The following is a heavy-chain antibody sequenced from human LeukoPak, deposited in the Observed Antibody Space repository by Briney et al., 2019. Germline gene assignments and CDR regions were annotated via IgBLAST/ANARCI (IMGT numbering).Heavy chain of an antibody. D-gene: IGHD3-10*01. V-gene: IGHV1-8*01. J-gene: IGHJ4*02. CDR2: MNPNSGNT. Sequence: AASVTVSCTASGYTFTIYDINWVRQATGQGLEWMGWMNPNSGNTGYAQKFQGRVTITEDTSTDTAYMELSSLRSEDTAVYYCATVLVVGTDGELLPFDYWAREPWSPSPQ. CDR1: GYTFTIYD. CDR3: ATVLVVGTDGELLPFDY.